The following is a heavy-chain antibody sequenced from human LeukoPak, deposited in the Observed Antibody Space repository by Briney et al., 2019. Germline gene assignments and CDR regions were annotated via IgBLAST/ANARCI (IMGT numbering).Heavy chain of an antibody. Sequence: GASVKVTCKVSGYTLTELSMHWVRQAPGKGLEWMGGFDPEDGETIYAQKFQGRVTITADEYTSTAYMELSRLRSEDTAVYYCTREPRYNWNDGYYYYYMDVWGKGTTVTVSS. J-gene: IGHJ6*03. CDR2: FDPEDGET. D-gene: IGHD1-1*01. CDR3: TREPRYNWNDGYYYYYMDV. CDR1: GYTLTELS. V-gene: IGHV1-24*01.